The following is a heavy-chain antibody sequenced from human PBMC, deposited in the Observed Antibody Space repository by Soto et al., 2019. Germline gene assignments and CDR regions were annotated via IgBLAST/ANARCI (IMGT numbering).Heavy chain of an antibody. CDR1: GFTFSSYG. Sequence: GGSLRLSCASSGFTFSSYGMHWVRQAPGKGLEWVAVISYDGSNKYYADSVKGRFTISRDNAKNTLYLQVNSLRADDTAVYYCARENYFDYWGQGTLVTVSS. J-gene: IGHJ4*02. CDR3: ARENYFDY. V-gene: IGHV3-30*03. CDR2: ISYDGSNK.